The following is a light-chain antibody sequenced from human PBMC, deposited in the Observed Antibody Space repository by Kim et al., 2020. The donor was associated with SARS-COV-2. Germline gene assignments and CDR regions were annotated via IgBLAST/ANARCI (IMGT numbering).Light chain of an antibody. V-gene: IGLV1-40*01. CDR1: SSNIGAGYD. CDR3: QSYDNSLSGYV. Sequence: QSVLTQPPSVSGAPGQRVTISCTGSSSNIGAGYDVHWYQQLPGAAPKFLIYGNDNRPSGVPDRFSGSKSGTSASLAITGLQPEDEADYYCQSYDNSLSGYVFGAGTKVTVL. CDR2: GND. J-gene: IGLJ1*01.